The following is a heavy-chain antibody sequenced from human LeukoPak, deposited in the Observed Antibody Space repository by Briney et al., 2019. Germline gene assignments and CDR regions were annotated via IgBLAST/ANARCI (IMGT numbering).Heavy chain of an antibody. V-gene: IGHV3-23*01. Sequence: GGSLRLSCAASAFTFSSYAMSWVRQAPGKGLEWVSAISGSGGDTYYADSVKGRFTISRDNSKNTLYLQMDSLRAEDTAVYYCAKPPTPYYYDTTGTAGSAFDTWGQGTMVTVSS. CDR1: AFTFSSYA. D-gene: IGHD3-22*01. CDR3: AKPPTPYYYDTTGTAGSAFDT. J-gene: IGHJ3*02. CDR2: ISGSGGDT.